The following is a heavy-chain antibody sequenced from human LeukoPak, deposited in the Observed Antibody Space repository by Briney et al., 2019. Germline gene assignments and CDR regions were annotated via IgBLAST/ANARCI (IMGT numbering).Heavy chain of an antibody. J-gene: IGHJ5*02. CDR1: GYSIGNGYF. V-gene: IGHV4-38-2*02. CDR3: ARDSDYYDSSGYYHNWFDP. D-gene: IGHD3-22*01. CDR2: IYRTGTT. Sequence: SETLSLTCTVSGYSIGNGYFWGWIRQPPGKGLEWIGNIYRTGTTFYNPSLQSRVSMSVDTSKNQFSLKLSSVTAADTAVYYCARDSDYYDSSGYYHNWFDPWGQGTLVTVSS.